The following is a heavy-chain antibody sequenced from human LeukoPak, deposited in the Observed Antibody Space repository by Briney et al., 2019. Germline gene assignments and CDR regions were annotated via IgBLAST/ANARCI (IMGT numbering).Heavy chain of an antibody. CDR2: IYSGGST. J-gene: IGHJ4*02. CDR1: GFTFSSYS. Sequence: GGSLRLSCAASGFTFSSYSMNWVRQAPGKGLEWVSVIYSGGSTYYADSVKGRFTISRDNSKNTLYLQMNSLRAEDTAVYYCARDLFSSSPTPTGDYWGQGTLVTVSS. V-gene: IGHV3-66*01. CDR3: ARDLFSSSPTPTGDY. D-gene: IGHD6-6*01.